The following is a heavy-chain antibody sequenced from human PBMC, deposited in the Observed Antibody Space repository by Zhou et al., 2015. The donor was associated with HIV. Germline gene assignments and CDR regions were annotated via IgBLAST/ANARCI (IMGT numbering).Heavy chain of an antibody. Sequence: QVQLVQSGAEVKKPGSSVKVSCKASGGTFSSYTISWVRQAPGQGLEWMGRIIPILGIANYAQKFQGRVTITADKSTSTAYMELSSLRSEDTAVYYCARDGNNWNYAPGGSNYYYYYGMDVWGQGTTVTVSS. CDR3: ARDGNNWNYAPGGSNYYYYYGMDV. V-gene: IGHV1-69*08. CDR2: IIPILGIA. CDR1: GGTFSSYT. D-gene: IGHD1-7*01. J-gene: IGHJ6*02.